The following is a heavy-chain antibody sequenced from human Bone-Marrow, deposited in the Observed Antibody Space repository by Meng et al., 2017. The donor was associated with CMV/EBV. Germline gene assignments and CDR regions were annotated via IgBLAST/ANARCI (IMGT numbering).Heavy chain of an antibody. Sequence: GESLKISCAASGFTFSSYAMSWVRQAPGKGLEWVSAISGSGGSTYYADSVKGRFTISRDNAKNSLYLQMNSLRAEDTAVYYCAGATTIFGVVKNNYFDYWGQRTLVTVSS. D-gene: IGHD3-3*01. J-gene: IGHJ4*02. CDR1: GFTFSSYA. CDR2: ISGSGGST. CDR3: AGATTIFGVVKNNYFDY. V-gene: IGHV3-23*01.